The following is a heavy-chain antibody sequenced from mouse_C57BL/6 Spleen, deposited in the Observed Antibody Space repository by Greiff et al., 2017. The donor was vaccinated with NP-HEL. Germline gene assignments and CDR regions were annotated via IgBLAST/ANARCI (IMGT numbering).Heavy chain of an antibody. D-gene: IGHD1-1*01. Sequence: DVKLVESGGDLVKPGGSLKLSCAASGFTFSSYGMSWVRQTPDKRLEWVATISSGGSYTYYPDSVKGRCTISRDNAKNTLYLQMSSLKSEDTAMYYCAREDYYGSSPWFAYWGQGTLVTVSA. CDR3: AREDYYGSSPWFAY. CDR1: GFTFSSYG. V-gene: IGHV5-6*02. CDR2: ISSGGSYT. J-gene: IGHJ3*01.